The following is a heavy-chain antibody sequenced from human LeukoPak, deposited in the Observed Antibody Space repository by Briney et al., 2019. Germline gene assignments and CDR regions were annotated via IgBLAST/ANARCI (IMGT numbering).Heavy chain of an antibody. D-gene: IGHD3-3*01. CDR3: AIDPREHYVFWSVRPHWNFDL. J-gene: IGHJ2*01. CDR2: IAYNGRT. CDR1: GGSISSYY. V-gene: IGHV4-59*01. Sequence: SETLSLTCSVSGGSISSYYWNWIRQSPGKGLDWIGYIAYNGRTRYGPSLKSRVTLSVDTSKKTFSLKLRSVTAADTAVYYCAIDPREHYVFWSVRPHWNFDLWGRGTPVTVSS.